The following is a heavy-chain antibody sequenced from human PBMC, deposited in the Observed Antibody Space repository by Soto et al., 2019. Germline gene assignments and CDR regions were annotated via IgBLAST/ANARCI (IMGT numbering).Heavy chain of an antibody. J-gene: IGHJ4*02. Sequence: EGQLVQSGGGLVQPGGSLRLSCVGSGFTSRGFWMGWVRKAPGKGLEWVANIKEDATQKNYVDSVRGRFTISRDTATISLYLQMNSWRAEDTAVYYCTRDQFWGQGTLVTVSS. V-gene: IGHV3-7*05. CDR1: GFTSRGFW. CDR2: IKEDATQK. CDR3: TRDQF.